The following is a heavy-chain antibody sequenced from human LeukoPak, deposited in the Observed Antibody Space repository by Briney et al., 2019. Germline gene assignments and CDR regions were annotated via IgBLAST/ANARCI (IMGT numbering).Heavy chain of an antibody. J-gene: IGHJ4*02. V-gene: IGHV1-69*06. CDR1: GGTFNSYA. Sequence: GASVKVSCKASGGTFNSYAISWVRQAPGQGLEWMGGIIPMSDTANYPQKFRGRLTITADIPTSTVYMELSSLRSEDTAVYYCARADPYCGGTCYFDYWGQGTLVTVSS. D-gene: IGHD2-21*01. CDR2: IIPMSDTA. CDR3: ARADPYCGGTCYFDY.